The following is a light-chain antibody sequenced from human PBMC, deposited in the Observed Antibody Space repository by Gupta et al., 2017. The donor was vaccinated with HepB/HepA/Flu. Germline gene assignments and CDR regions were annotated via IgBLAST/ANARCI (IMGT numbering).Light chain of an antibody. Sequence: SSELTQDPAVSLALGQTVRITCPGDSLRSYYASWYQQKPGQAPVLVIYGKNNRPSGIPDRFSASSSGNTASLTITGAQEEDEADYYCNSRDSSGNRVFGGGTKLTVL. CDR2: GKN. J-gene: IGLJ3*02. CDR3: NSRDSSGNRV. CDR1: SLRSYY. V-gene: IGLV3-19*01.